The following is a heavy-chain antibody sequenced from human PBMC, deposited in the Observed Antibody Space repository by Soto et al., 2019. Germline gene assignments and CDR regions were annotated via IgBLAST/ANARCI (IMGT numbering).Heavy chain of an antibody. CDR1: GDPFSNYD. Sequence: QVQLVQSGAEVKKPGASVKVSCKASGDPFSNYDIKWVRQATGQGLDWLGWMNPNSGNTGSARKFQGRATVTRNTSISTAYMELSSVCSEDTDVDYGARGRNGMDVWGQGTTVTVSS. CDR2: MNPNSGNT. V-gene: IGHV1-8*01. J-gene: IGHJ6*02. CDR3: ARGRNGMDV.